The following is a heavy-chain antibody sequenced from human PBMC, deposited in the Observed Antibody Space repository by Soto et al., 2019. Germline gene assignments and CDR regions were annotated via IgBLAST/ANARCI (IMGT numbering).Heavy chain of an antibody. CDR2: IYYSGST. V-gene: IGHV4-31*03. Sequence: PSETLSLTCTVSGGSISSGGYYWRWIRQHPGKGLEWIGYIYYSGSTYYNPSLKSRVTISVDTSKNQFSLKLSSVTAADTAVYYCARGGGYDYPYYYYYGMDVWGQGTTVTVYS. CDR3: ARGGGYDYPYYYYYGMDV. J-gene: IGHJ6*02. CDR1: GGSISSGGYY. D-gene: IGHD5-12*01.